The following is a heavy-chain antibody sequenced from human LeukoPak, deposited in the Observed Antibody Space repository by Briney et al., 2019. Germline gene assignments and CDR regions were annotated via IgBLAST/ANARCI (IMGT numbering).Heavy chain of an antibody. J-gene: IGHJ3*02. V-gene: IGHV4-34*01. CDR3: ARGRSIQSWLQLAGAFDI. CDR1: GGSFSGYY. Sequence: SETLPLTCAVYGGSFSGYYWSWIRQPPGKGLEWIGEINHSGSTNYNPSLKSRVTISVDASKNQFSLKLSSVTAADTAVYYCARGRSIQSWLQLAGAFDIWGQGTMVTVSS. D-gene: IGHD5-24*01. CDR2: INHSGST.